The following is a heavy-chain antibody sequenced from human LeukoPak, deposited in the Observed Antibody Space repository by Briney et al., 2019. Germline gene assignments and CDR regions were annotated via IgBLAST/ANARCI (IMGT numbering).Heavy chain of an antibody. CDR1: GFTFSSYW. Sequence: PGGSLRLSCAASGFTFSSYWMSWVRQAPGKGLEWVANIKQDGSEKYYVDSVKGRFTISRDNAKNSLYLQMNSLRAEDTAVYYCAREYGSGSYLYTNYYYMDVWGKGTTVTISS. J-gene: IGHJ6*03. D-gene: IGHD3-10*01. V-gene: IGHV3-7*01. CDR2: IKQDGSEK. CDR3: AREYGSGSYLYTNYYYMDV.